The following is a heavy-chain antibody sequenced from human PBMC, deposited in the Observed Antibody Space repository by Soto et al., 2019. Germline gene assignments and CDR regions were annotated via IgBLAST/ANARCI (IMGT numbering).Heavy chain of an antibody. V-gene: IGHV3-23*01. CDR3: AKLLITAGATAPFDY. CDR2: ISGSGGSP. Sequence: GGSLRLSCAASGFTFSSYAMSWVRQAPGKGLEWVSAISGSGGSPYYADSVKGRFTISRDNSKNTLYLQMNSLRAEDTAVYYCAKLLITAGATAPFDYWGQGTLVTVSS. J-gene: IGHJ4*02. D-gene: IGHD1-26*01. CDR1: GFTFSSYA.